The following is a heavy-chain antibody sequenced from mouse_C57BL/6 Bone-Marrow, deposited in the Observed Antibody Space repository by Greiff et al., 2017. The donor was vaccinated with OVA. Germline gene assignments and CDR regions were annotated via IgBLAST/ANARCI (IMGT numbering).Heavy chain of an antibody. CDR2: IWSDGST. Sequence: QVQLQQSGPGLVAPSQSLSITCTVSGFSLTSYGVHWVRQPPGKGLEWLVVIWSDGSTTYNSALKSRLSISKDNSKSQVFLKMNSLQTDDTAMYYCARHEDWDVEAMDYWGQGTSVTVSS. CDR3: ARHEDWDVEAMDY. CDR1: GFSLTSYG. V-gene: IGHV2-6-1*01. D-gene: IGHD4-1*01. J-gene: IGHJ4*01.